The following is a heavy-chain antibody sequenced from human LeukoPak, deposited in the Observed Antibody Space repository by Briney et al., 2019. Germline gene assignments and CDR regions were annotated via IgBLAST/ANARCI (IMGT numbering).Heavy chain of an antibody. V-gene: IGHV4-61*08. CDR2: IYYSGST. J-gene: IGHJ4*02. D-gene: IGHD6-19*01. Sequence: SETLSLTCTVSGGSISSSGYYWSWIRQHPGKGLEWIGYIYYSGSTNYNPSLKTRVTISVDTSKNQFSLKLTSVTAADTAVYYCARFGEVHQWLYPFDYWGQGTLVTVSS. CDR1: GGSISSSGYY. CDR3: ARFGEVHQWLYPFDY.